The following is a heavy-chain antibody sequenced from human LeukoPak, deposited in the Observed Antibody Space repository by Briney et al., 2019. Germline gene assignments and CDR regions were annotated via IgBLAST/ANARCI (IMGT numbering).Heavy chain of an antibody. CDR1: GGSFSGYY. Sequence: SETLSLTCAVYGGSFSGYYWSWIRQPPGKGLEWIGEINHSGSTNYNPSLKSRVTISVDTSKNQFSLKLNSLTAADTAVYFCARGGNVGLSYWGQGTLVTVSS. V-gene: IGHV4-34*01. CDR3: ARGGNVGLSY. CDR2: INHSGST. D-gene: IGHD1-26*01. J-gene: IGHJ4*02.